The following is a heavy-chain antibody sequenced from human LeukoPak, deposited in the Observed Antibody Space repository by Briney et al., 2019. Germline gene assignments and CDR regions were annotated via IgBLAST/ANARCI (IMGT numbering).Heavy chain of an antibody. V-gene: IGHV1-69*13. D-gene: IGHD2-2*01. CDR2: IIPIFGTA. CDR1: GGTFSSYA. CDR3: ATPTRYCSSTSCYLYYYYYMDV. J-gene: IGHJ6*03. Sequence: SVKVSCKASGGTFSSYAISWVRQAPGQGLEWMGGIIPIFGTANYAQKFQGRVTITADESTSTAYMELSSLRSEDTAVYYCATPTRYCSSTSCYLYYYYYMDVWGKGTTVTVSS.